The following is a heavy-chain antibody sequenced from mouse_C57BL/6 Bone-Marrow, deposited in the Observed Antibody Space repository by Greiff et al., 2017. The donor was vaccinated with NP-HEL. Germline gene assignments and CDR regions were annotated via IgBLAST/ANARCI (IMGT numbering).Heavy chain of an antibody. Sequence: VQLQQSGPELVKPGASVKISCKASGYSFTGYYMNWVKQSPEKSLEWIGEINPSTGGTTYNQKFKAKATLTVDKSSSIAYMQLKSLTSEDSAVYYCARWDTTVVYWYFDVWGTGTTVTVSS. D-gene: IGHD1-1*01. CDR3: ARWDTTVVYWYFDV. J-gene: IGHJ1*03. CDR2: INPSTGGT. CDR1: GYSFTGYY. V-gene: IGHV1-42*01.